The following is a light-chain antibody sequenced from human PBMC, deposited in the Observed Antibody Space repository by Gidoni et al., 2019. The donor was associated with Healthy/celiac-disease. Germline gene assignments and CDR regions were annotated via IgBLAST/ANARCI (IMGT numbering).Light chain of an antibody. CDR1: ALPKQY. CDR2: KDN. J-gene: IGLJ3*02. CDR3: QSADSSGTYWV. Sequence: SYELTQPPSVSASPGQTARITCSGDALPKQYAYWYQQKPGQAPVLVIYKDNERPSGIPEGFSGSSSGTTVTLTISGVQAEDEADYYCQSADSSGTYWVFGGGTKLTVL. V-gene: IGLV3-25*03.